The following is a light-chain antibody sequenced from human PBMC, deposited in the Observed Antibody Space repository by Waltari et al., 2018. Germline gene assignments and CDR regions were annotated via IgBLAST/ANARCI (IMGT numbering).Light chain of an antibody. CDR3: QQRNSYPIT. CDR2: TAS. J-gene: IGKJ5*01. V-gene: IGKV1-9*01. CDR1: QGISSY. Sequence: DIQLTQSPSFLSASVGDRVTITCRSSQGISSYLAWYQQKAGKAPKLLIHTASTLQGGVPSRFSGSGSGTDFTLPISSLQPEDFATYYCQQRNSYPITFGQGTRLEIK.